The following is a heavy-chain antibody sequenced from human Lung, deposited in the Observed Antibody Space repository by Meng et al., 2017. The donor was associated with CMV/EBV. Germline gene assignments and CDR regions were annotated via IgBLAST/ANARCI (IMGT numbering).Heavy chain of an antibody. Sequence: QTTLEESAPTPVQPTQTLTLTCTFPGFSLSTREVGVGWIRQPPGKALEWLAVIYWDDDKRYSPSLKSRLTITKDTSKNQVVLTLTNMDPVDTATYYCALFTGSWFDPWGQGTLVTVSS. V-gene: IGHV2-5*02. D-gene: IGHD1-14*01. CDR1: GFSLSTREVG. CDR3: ALFTGSWFDP. CDR2: IYWDDDK. J-gene: IGHJ5*02.